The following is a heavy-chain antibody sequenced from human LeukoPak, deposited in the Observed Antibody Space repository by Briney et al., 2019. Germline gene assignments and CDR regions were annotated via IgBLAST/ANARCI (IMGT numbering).Heavy chain of an antibody. J-gene: IGHJ5*02. CDR3: AREEWEPTGGWFDP. CDR2: ISAYNGNT. Sequence: ASVKVSCKASGYTFTSYGISWVRQAPGQGLEWMGWISAYNGNTNYAQKFQGRVTITRDTSASTAYMELSSLRSEDTAVYYCAREEWEPTGGWFDPWGQGTLVTVSS. CDR1: GYTFTSYG. V-gene: IGHV1-18*01. D-gene: IGHD1-26*01.